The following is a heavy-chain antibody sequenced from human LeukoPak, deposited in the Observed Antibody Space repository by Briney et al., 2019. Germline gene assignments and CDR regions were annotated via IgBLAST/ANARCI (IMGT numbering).Heavy chain of an antibody. Sequence: GGSLRLSCAASGFTFNTYAMGWVRQAPGKGLEWVSFLSDLGGIIIYANSVKGRFTISRDNSKNMLYLQMNSLRAEDTALYYCAKRNDSGGYSFDHWGREPWSPSPQ. V-gene: IGHV3-23*01. D-gene: IGHD3-22*01. CDR2: LSDLGGII. CDR3: AKRNDSGGYSFDH. CDR1: GFTFNTYA. J-gene: IGHJ4*02.